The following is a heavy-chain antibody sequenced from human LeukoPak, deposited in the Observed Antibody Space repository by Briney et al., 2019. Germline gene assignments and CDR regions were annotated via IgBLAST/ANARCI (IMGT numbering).Heavy chain of an antibody. CDR3: AKDPRVVVPAQHI. J-gene: IGHJ3*02. CDR2: IRYDGSNK. D-gene: IGHD2-2*01. V-gene: IGHV3-30*02. CDR1: GFTFSSYG. Sequence: GGSLRLSFAASGFTFSSYGMHWVRQAPGKGLEWVAFIRYDGSNKYYADSVKGRFTISRDNSKNTLYLQMNSLRAEDTAVYYCAKDPRVVVPAQHIWGQGTMVTVSS.